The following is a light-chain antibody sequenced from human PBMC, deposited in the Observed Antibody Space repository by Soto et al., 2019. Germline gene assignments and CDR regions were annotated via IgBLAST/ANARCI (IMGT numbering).Light chain of an antibody. CDR3: RQYRSSRT. Sequence: EIVLTQSPGTLSLSPVERATLSCRASQSVSSSYLAWYQQKPGQAPRLLIYGASSRDTRISDRFSGSGSETAFTISIRRPEDEDLSVYYRRQYRSSRTFGQGTKVEIK. CDR1: QSVSSSY. CDR2: GAS. J-gene: IGKJ1*01. V-gene: IGKV3-20*01.